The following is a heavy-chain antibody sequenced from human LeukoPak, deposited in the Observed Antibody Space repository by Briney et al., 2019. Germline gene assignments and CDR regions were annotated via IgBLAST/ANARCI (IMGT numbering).Heavy chain of an antibody. Sequence: GGSLRLSCAASGFTFSSYAMSWVRQAPGKGLEWVSAISGSGGSTYYADSVKGWFTISRDNSKNTLYLQMNSLRAEDTAVYYCAKRKQWGLYYFDYWGQGTLVTVSS. J-gene: IGHJ4*02. CDR1: GFTFSSYA. CDR2: ISGSGGST. CDR3: AKRKQWGLYYFDY. V-gene: IGHV3-23*01. D-gene: IGHD6-19*01.